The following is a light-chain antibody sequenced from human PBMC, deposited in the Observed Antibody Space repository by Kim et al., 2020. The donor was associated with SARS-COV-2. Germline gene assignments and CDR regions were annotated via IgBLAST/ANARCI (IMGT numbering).Light chain of an antibody. Sequence: DIQMTQSPSTLSASVGDRVTITCRASQNINSWLAWYQQKPGKAPKLLIYKASSLESGVPSRFSGSGSGTEFILTISSLQPDDFATYYCQQYNHWYTFGQGPKLEIK. V-gene: IGKV1-5*03. CDR3: QQYNHWYT. CDR2: KAS. CDR1: QNINSW. J-gene: IGKJ2*01.